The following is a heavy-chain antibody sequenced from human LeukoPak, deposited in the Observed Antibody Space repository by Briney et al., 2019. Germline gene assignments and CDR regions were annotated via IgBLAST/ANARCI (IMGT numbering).Heavy chain of an antibody. CDR2: ISYDGSNK. D-gene: IGHD2-2*01. CDR3: AKDPGYCSSTSCYSYWYFDL. J-gene: IGHJ2*01. V-gene: IGHV3-30-3*01. Sequence: GRSLRLSCAASGFTFSSYAMHWVRQAPGKGLEWVAVISYDGSNKYYADSVKGRFTISRDNSKNTLYLQMNSLRAEDTAVYYCAKDPGYCSSTSCYSYWYFDLWGRGTLVTVSS. CDR1: GFTFSSYA.